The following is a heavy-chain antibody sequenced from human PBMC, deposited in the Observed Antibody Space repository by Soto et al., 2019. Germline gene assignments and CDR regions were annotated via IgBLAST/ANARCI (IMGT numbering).Heavy chain of an antibody. CDR3: ARDLNWAFDH. CDR2: ITGSGTTT. J-gene: IGHJ5*02. Sequence: GSLRLSCAASVFPFSSNSVNWVRQAPGKGLEWVSYITGSGTTTRYADSVKGRFTLSRDNAKNSLLLDMNSLTDEDTAAYYCARDLNWAFDHWGRGTLVTVSS. CDR1: VFPFSSNS. D-gene: IGHD1-1*01. V-gene: IGHV3-48*02.